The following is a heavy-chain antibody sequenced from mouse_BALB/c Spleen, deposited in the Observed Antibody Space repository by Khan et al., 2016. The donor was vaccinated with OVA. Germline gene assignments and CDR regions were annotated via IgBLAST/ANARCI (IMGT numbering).Heavy chain of an antibody. J-gene: IGHJ3*01. V-gene: IGHV1-7*01. D-gene: IGHD1-1*01. CDR1: GYTFTSYW. Sequence: QVQLQQSGAELAKPGASVKMSCKASGYTFTSYWMHWIKQRPGQGLEWIGYINPITVYTEYNQTFKDKATLTADKSSSTAYMQLSSLTSGDSAVYYCARDYERFAYWGQGTLVTVSA. CDR3: ARDYERFAY. CDR2: INPITVYT.